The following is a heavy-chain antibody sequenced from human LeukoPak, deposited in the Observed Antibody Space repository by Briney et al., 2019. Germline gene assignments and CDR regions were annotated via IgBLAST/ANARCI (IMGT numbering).Heavy chain of an antibody. CDR3: PRGRLIYDILTGYYFDY. Sequence: SQTLSLTCTVSGGSIRSGGYYWSWIRQHPGKGLEWIGYVYYSGSTYYNPSRKSRVTISVDTSKNQFSLKMSSVTAADTAVYYCPRGRLIYDILTGYYFDYWGQGNLVTVSS. D-gene: IGHD3-9*01. J-gene: IGHJ4*02. CDR2: VYYSGST. V-gene: IGHV4-31*03. CDR1: GGSIRSGGYY.